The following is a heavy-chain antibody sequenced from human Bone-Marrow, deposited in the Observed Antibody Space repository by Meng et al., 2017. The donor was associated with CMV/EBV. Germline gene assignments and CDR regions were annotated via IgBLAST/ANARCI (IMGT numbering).Heavy chain of an antibody. V-gene: IGHV4-61*01. Sequence: SETLSLTCTVSGGSVSSGSYYWSWIRQPPGKGLEWIGYIYYSGSTNYNPSLKSRVTISVDTSKNQFSLKLSSVTAADTAVYYCARAGDYVWGSGSGLDPWGQGTLVTGSS. CDR3: ARAGDYVWGSGSGLDP. CDR2: IYYSGST. CDR1: GGSVSSGSYY. J-gene: IGHJ5*02. D-gene: IGHD3-16*01.